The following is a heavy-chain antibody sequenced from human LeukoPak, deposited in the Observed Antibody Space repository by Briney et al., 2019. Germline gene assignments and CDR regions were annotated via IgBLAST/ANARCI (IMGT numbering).Heavy chain of an antibody. J-gene: IGHJ4*02. Sequence: GGSLRLSCAASGFTFSSYAMSWVRQAPGKGLEWVSAISGSGGSIYYADSVKGRFTISRDNSKNTLYLQMNSLRAEDTAVYCCAKDSGTMVRGVIDYWGQGTLVTVSS. CDR1: GFTFSSYA. D-gene: IGHD3-10*01. V-gene: IGHV3-23*01. CDR2: ISGSGGSI. CDR3: AKDSGTMVRGVIDY.